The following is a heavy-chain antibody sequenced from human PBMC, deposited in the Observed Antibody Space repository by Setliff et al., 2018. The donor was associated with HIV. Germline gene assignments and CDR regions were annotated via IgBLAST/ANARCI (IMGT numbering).Heavy chain of an antibody. Sequence: GASVKVSCKASGYTFSSYGVNWVRQAPGQGLEWMGWISADNGNTKYAQKFQGRVTITTDTSTSTAYMELRSLRSDDTAVYYCATTSSGWYGEPGVNAFDIWGQGTMVTVSS. CDR1: GYTFSSYG. D-gene: IGHD6-19*01. J-gene: IGHJ3*02. CDR3: ATTSSGWYGEPGVNAFDI. CDR2: ISADNGNT. V-gene: IGHV1-18*01.